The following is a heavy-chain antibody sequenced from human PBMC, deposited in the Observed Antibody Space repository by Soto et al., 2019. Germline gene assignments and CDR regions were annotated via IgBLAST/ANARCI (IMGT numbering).Heavy chain of an antibody. D-gene: IGHD3-22*01. CDR1: GYTFTSYG. Sequence: ASVKVSCKASGYTFTSYGISWVRQAPGQELEWMGWISAYNGNTNYAQKLQGRVTMTTDTSTSTAYMELRSLRSDDTAVYYCARIPINYYDSSGYSHKYYFDYWGQGTLVTVSS. J-gene: IGHJ4*02. CDR3: ARIPINYYDSSGYSHKYYFDY. V-gene: IGHV1-18*01. CDR2: ISAYNGNT.